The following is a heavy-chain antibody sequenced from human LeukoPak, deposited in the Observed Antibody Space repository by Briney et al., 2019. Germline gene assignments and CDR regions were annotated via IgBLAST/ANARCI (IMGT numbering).Heavy chain of an antibody. J-gene: IGHJ4*02. V-gene: IGHV3-66*02. CDR2: IYKDGTT. CDR3: ARAPYSSDWVAERDY. Sequence: GGSLRLSCAASGFTVSSNFMSWVRQAPGKRLEWVSVIYKDGTTYHADSVKGRFTISRDNSKNTVYLQMNSLRGEDTAVYYCARAPYSSDWVAERDYRGQGTLVTVSS. CDR1: GFTVSSNF. D-gene: IGHD6-25*01.